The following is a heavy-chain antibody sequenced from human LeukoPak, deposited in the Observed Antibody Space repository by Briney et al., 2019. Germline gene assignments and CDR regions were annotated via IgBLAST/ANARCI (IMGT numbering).Heavy chain of an antibody. CDR1: GFTFDDYA. V-gene: IGHV3-9*01. J-gene: IGHJ4*02. CDR2: ISWNSGSI. CDR3: AKGKGSGWQVPGDY. Sequence: GGSLRLSCAASGFTFDDYAMHWARQAPGKGLEWVSGISWNSGSIGYADSVKGRFTISRDNAKNSLYLQMNSLRAEDTALYYCAKGKGSGWQVPGDYWGQGTLVTVSS. D-gene: IGHD6-19*01.